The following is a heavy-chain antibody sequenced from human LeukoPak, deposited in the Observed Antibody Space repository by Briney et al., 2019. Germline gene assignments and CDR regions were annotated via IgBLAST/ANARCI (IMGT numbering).Heavy chain of an antibody. V-gene: IGHV1-2*02. J-gene: IGHJ5*02. CDR1: GYTFTDYY. CDR2: IYAYSGGT. D-gene: IGHD2-15*01. Sequence: ASVRVSCKASGYTFTDYYIHWVRQAPGQGLEWMGWIYAYSGGTSYAQKFQGRVTMTRDTSINTAYMELTRLRSDDTAVYFCAKMGYCSGGTCYHPWFDPWGQGTLVTVSS. CDR3: AKMGYCSGGTCYHPWFDP.